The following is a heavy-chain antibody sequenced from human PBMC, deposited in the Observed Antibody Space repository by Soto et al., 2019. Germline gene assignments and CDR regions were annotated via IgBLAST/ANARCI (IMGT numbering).Heavy chain of an antibody. CDR3: ARGGVFCSSTSCYGLLWFDP. J-gene: IGHJ5*02. V-gene: IGHV1-18*04. Sequence: ASVKVSCKASGYTFTRYGISWVRQAPGQGLEWMGWISAYNGNTNYAQKLQGRVTMTTDTSTSTAYMELRSLRSDDTAVYYCARGGVFCSSTSCYGLLWFDPWGQGTLVTVSS. CDR2: ISAYNGNT. CDR1: GYTFTRYG. D-gene: IGHD2-2*01.